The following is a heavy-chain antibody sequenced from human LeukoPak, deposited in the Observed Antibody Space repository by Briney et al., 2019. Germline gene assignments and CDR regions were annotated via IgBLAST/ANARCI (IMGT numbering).Heavy chain of an antibody. CDR1: GFTFSSYS. CDR2: ISSSSSYI. D-gene: IGHD6-13*01. J-gene: IGHJ4*02. V-gene: IGHV3-21*01. CDR3: AREFSSSRFDY. Sequence: GGSLRLSCAASGFTFSSYSMNWVRQAPGKGLEWVSCISSSSSYIYYADSVKGRFTISRDNAKNSLYLQINSLRADDTAVYYCAREFSSSRFDYWGQGTLATVSS.